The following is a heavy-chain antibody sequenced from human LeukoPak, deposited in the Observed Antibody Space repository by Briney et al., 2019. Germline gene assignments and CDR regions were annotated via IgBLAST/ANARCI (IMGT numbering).Heavy chain of an antibody. J-gene: IGHJ6*03. CDR3: ARVFGELLPPGYYYYYMDV. CDR2: ISSSSSYI. D-gene: IGHD3-10*02. V-gene: IGHV3-21*01. Sequence: GGSLRLSCAASGFTFSSYSLNWVRQAPGKGLEWVSSISSSSSYIYYADSVKGRFTISRDNAKNSLYLQMNSLRAEDTAVYYCARVFGELLPPGYYYYYMDVWGKGTTVTVSS. CDR1: GFTFSSYS.